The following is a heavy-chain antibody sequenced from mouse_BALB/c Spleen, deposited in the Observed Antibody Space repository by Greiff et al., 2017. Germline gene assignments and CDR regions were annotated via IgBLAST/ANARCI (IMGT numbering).Heavy chain of an antibody. CDR1: GYTFSSYW. CDR3: ARSGRYLYYYAMDY. V-gene: IGHV1-9*01. CDR2: ILPGSGST. D-gene: IGHD2-14*01. Sequence: QVQLKESGAELMKPGASVKISCKATGYTFSSYWIEWVKQRPGHGLEWIGEILPGSGSTNYNEKFKGKATFTADTSSNTAYMQLSSLTSEDSAVYYCARSGRYLYYYAMDYWGQGTSVTVSS. J-gene: IGHJ4*01.